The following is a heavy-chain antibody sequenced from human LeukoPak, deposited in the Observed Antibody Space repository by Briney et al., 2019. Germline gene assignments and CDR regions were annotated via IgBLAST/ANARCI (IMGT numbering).Heavy chain of an antibody. J-gene: IGHJ4*02. Sequence: SVKVSCKTSGGTFSSYAISWVRQAPGQGLEWMGGIIPIFATTSYAQKFQGRVTMTRDTSTSTVYMELSSLRSEDTAMYYCARIYGGNSDGNYFDYWGQGTLVTVSS. D-gene: IGHD4-23*01. CDR2: IIPIFATT. CDR3: ARIYGGNSDGNYFDY. CDR1: GGTFSSYA. V-gene: IGHV1-69*05.